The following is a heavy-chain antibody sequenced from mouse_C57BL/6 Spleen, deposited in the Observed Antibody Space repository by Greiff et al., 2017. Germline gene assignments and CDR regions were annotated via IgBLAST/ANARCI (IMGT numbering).Heavy chain of an antibody. Sequence: EVKLVESGGGLVKPGGSLKLSCAASGFTFSDYGMHWVRQAPEKGLEWVAYISSGSSTIYYADTVKGRFTISRDNAKNTLFLQMTSLRSEDTAMYYCARPHDGYYEGFAYWGQGTLVTVSA. CDR1: GFTFSDYG. CDR3: ARPHDGYYEGFAY. J-gene: IGHJ3*01. CDR2: ISSGSSTI. V-gene: IGHV5-17*01. D-gene: IGHD2-3*01.